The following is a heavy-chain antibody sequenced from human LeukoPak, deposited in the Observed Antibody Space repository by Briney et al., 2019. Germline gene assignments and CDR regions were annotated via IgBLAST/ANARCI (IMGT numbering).Heavy chain of an antibody. J-gene: IGHJ6*02. Sequence: GGSLRLSCAASGFTFRSYDMHWVRQAPGKGLQWVAVIWYDGSSKYHADSVKGRFTISRDNSKNTVHLQMNGLRAEDTAVYYCARDPSDCSSTSCYGSLSYYYGMDVWGQGTTVTVSS. CDR2: IWYDGSSK. CDR3: ARDPSDCSSTSCYGSLSYYYGMDV. CDR1: GFTFRSYD. V-gene: IGHV3-33*01. D-gene: IGHD2-2*01.